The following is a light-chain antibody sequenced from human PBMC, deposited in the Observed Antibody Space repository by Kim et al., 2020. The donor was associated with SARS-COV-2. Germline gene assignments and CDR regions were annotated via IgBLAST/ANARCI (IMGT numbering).Light chain of an antibody. V-gene: IGLV3-19*01. Sequence: ALGQIVRITCQGDSFRSYYATWYKQKPGQAPKFVIYCKDNRPSGVPDRFSGSSSGNTAYLTITGTQAGDEADYYCNSRDSNDYVVFGGGTKVTVL. CDR3: NSRDSNDYVV. CDR2: CKD. J-gene: IGLJ2*01. CDR1: SFRSYY.